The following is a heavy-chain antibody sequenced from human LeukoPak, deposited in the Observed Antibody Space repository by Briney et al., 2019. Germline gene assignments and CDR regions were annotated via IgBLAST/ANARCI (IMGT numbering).Heavy chain of an antibody. Sequence: GRSLRLSCAASGFTFSSYAMHWVRQAPGKGLEWVAVISYDGSNKYYADSVKGRFTISRDNSKNTLYLQMNSLRAEDTAVYYCAKDRDRTMVRGVMMIYWGQGTLVTVSS. D-gene: IGHD3-10*01. CDR3: AKDRDRTMVRGVMMIY. CDR2: ISYDGSNK. J-gene: IGHJ4*02. V-gene: IGHV3-30*04. CDR1: GFTFSSYA.